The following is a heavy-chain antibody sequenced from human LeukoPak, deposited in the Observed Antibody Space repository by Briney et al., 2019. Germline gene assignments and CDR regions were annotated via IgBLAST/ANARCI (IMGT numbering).Heavy chain of an antibody. Sequence: PGGSLRLSCAASGFTFRSYWMSWVRQAPGKELEWVANIERDGSEKYYVDSVKGRFIISRDNAKNSLYLEMNSLRAEDTAVYYCARDWRYCSSSSCLAMDVWGQGTTVTVSS. D-gene: IGHD2-2*01. CDR3: ARDWRYCSSSSCLAMDV. J-gene: IGHJ6*02. CDR2: IERDGSEK. CDR1: GFTFRSYW. V-gene: IGHV3-7*01.